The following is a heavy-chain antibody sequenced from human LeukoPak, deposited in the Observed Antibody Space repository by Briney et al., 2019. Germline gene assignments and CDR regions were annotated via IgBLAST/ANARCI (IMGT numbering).Heavy chain of an antibody. CDR3: AYGGDAYKTGY. CDR2: IYYTGSP. D-gene: IGHD5-24*01. J-gene: IGHJ4*02. Sequence: SETLSLTCAVYGGSFSGYYWSWIRQPPGKGLEWIGYIYYTGSPNYNPSLKSRVTLSLDRSQNQFSLKLTSVTAADTAVYYCAYGGDAYKTGYWGQGTLVTVSS. CDR1: GGSFSGYY. V-gene: IGHV4-34*11.